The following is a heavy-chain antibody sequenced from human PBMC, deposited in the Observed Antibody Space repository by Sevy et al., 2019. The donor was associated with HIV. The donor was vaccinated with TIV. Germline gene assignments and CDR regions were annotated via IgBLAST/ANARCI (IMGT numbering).Heavy chain of an antibody. J-gene: IGHJ4*02. CDR2: ISYSSNYI. CDR1: GFSFSTYM. D-gene: IGHD5-12*01. Sequence: GGSLRLSCTASGFSFSTYMMNWVRQAPGKGLEWVASISYSSNYIYYADSLKGRFTISRDNAKNSLFLQMNSLRAEDTAVYYCASLPTPYGGYPYYFDYWGQGTLVTVSS. V-gene: IGHV3-21*04. CDR3: ASLPTPYGGYPYYFDY.